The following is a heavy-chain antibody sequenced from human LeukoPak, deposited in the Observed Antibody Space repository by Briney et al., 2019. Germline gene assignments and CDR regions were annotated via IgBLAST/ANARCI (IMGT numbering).Heavy chain of an antibody. CDR1: GFTVSSNY. Sequence: GGSLRLSCAASGFTVSSNYMSWVRQAPGKGLEWVSVIYSGGSTYYADSVKGRFTISRDNSKNTPYLQMNSLRAEDTAVYYCARDFTPHYGSGSYGVDYWGQGTLVTVSS. CDR3: ARDFTPHYGSGSYGVDY. CDR2: IYSGGST. V-gene: IGHV3-66*01. D-gene: IGHD3-10*01. J-gene: IGHJ4*02.